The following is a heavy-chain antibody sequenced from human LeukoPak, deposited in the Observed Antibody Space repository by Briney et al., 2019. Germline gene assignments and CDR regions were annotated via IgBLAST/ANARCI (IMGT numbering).Heavy chain of an antibody. D-gene: IGHD1-14*01. Sequence: SETLSLTCTVSGGSMSNYNGNWVREPPGKGLECIGYVCYSGSSNFNPSLKSRVTISLAKSKNYFSLKLKSVTAADTAVYFCAREESLHHSGFDPWGQGTQVTVSS. CDR1: GGSMSNYN. V-gene: IGHV4-59*13. CDR2: VCYSGSS. CDR3: AREESLHHSGFDP. J-gene: IGHJ5*02.